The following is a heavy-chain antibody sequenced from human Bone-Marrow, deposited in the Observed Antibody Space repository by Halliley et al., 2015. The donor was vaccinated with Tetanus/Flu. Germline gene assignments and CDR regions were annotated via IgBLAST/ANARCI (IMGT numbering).Heavy chain of an antibody. J-gene: IGHJ2*01. D-gene: IGHD1-26*01. Sequence: SLRLSCAASGVNVSRSYMSWLRQAPGKGLEWVSVLYSGGDTFYSNSVRGRFTISRHNSEDTAVYYCATMPPSVEGATYWYFDL. V-gene: IGHV3-53*04. CDR1: GVNVSRSY. CDR3: YFDL. CDR2: LYSGGDT.